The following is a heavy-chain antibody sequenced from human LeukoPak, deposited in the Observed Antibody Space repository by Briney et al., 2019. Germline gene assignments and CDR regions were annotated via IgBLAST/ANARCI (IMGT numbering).Heavy chain of an antibody. CDR3: AKGLGFVEWLPTPIDY. V-gene: IGHV3-30*02. Sequence: GGSLRLSCAASGFTFSSYGMHWVRQAPGKGLEWVAFIRYDGINKYYADSVKGRFTISRDNSKNTLYLQMNSLRAEDTAAYYCAKGLGFVEWLPTPIDYWGQGTLVTVSS. CDR1: GFTFSSYG. CDR2: IRYDGINK. D-gene: IGHD3-3*01. J-gene: IGHJ4*02.